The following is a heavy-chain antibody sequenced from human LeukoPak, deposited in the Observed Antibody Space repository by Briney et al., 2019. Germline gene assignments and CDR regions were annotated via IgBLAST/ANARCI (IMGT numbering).Heavy chain of an antibody. V-gene: IGHV3-23*01. J-gene: IGHJ4*02. D-gene: IGHD3/OR15-3a*01. Sequence: PGGSLRLSCTASGFTFFNYAMSWVRQAPGKGLEWVSTISDSGGRAYYADSVKGRFTISRDNSQKTLSLQMNSLRAEDTAVYYCAKGLSTTDPFDFWTGYDYWGQGTLVTVSS. CDR2: ISDSGGRA. CDR3: AKGLSTTDPFDFWTGYDY. CDR1: GFTFFNYA.